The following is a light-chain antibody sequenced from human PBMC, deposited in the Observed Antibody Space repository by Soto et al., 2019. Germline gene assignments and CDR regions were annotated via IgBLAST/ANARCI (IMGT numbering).Light chain of an antibody. CDR2: EVS. CDR1: STDVGGYNY. Sequence: QSALAHPSSVSGSPGQSITISCTGTSTDVGGYNYVSWYQHHPGKGPKLIIYEVSNRPSGVSDRFSGSKSGNKASLIISNLEAEDESDYYCGSYTSTDTPFVFGTGTKSPS. CDR3: GSYTSTDTPFV. J-gene: IGLJ1*01. V-gene: IGLV2-14*01.